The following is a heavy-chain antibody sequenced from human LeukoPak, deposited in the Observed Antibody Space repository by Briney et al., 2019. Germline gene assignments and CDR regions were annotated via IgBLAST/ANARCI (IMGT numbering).Heavy chain of an antibody. J-gene: IGHJ4*02. Sequence: PGGSLRLSCAASGFTFSSYWMHWVRQAPGKGLVWVSRVSSDGSSTTYADSVKGRFTGSRDNTKNTLYLQMNGLRAEDTAVYYCERDAWMASTPLDYWGQGTLVTVSS. V-gene: IGHV3-74*01. D-gene: IGHD5-24*01. CDR3: ERDAWMASTPLDY. CDR1: GFTFSSYW. CDR2: VSSDGSST.